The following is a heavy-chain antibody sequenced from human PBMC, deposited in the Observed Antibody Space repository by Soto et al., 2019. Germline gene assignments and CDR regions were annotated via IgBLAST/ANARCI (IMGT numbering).Heavy chain of an antibody. CDR3: ARTPIAAAGTRWFDP. J-gene: IGHJ5*02. D-gene: IGHD6-13*01. CDR1: GGSISSSSYY. CDR2: IYYSGST. V-gene: IGHV4-39*01. Sequence: LSLTCTVPGGSISSSSYYWGWIRQPPGKGLEWIGSIYYSGSTYYNPSLKSRVTISVDTSKNQFSLKLSSVTAADTAVYYCARTPIAAAGTRWFDPWGQGTLVTVSS.